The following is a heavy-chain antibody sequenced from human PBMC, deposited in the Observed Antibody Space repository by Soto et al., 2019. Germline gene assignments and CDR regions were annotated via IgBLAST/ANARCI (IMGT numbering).Heavy chain of an antibody. V-gene: IGHV1-46*01. D-gene: IGHD3-10*01. CDR1: GYTFTSYY. Sequence: ASVKVSCKASGYTFTSYYMHWVRQAPGQGLEWMGIINPSGGSTSYAQKFQGRVTMTRDTSTSTVYMELSSLRTEDTAVYYCALNPPYGAFDIWGQGTMVTVSS. CDR3: ALNPPYGAFDI. CDR2: INPSGGST. J-gene: IGHJ3*02.